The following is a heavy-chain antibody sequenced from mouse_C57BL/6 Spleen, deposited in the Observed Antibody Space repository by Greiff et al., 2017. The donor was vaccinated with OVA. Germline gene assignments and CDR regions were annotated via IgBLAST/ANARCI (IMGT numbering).Heavy chain of an antibody. D-gene: IGHD1-1*01. CDR2: FHPYNDDT. Sequence: QVHVKQSGAELVKPGASVKMSCKASGYTFTTYPIEWMKQNHGKSLEWIGNFHPYNDDTKYNEKFKGKATLTVEKSSSTVYLELSRLTSDDSAVYYCARGGSSSYYAMDYWGQGTSVTVSS. CDR3: ARGGSSSYYAMDY. V-gene: IGHV1-47*01. J-gene: IGHJ4*01. CDR1: GYTFTTYP.